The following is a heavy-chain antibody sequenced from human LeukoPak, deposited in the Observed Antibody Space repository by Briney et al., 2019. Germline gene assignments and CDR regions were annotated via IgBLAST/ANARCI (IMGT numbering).Heavy chain of an antibody. CDR3: ASSSAVAGPPFDL. D-gene: IGHD6-19*01. J-gene: IGHJ2*01. CDR1: GGSISSSSYY. CDR2: LYYSGST. Sequence: SETLSLTCTVSGGSISSSSYYWGWIRQPPGKGLEWIGTLYYSGSTYYNPSLGSRVTISVDTSKNQFSLKVSSVTAADTAVYHCASSSAVAGPPFDLWGRGTLVTVSS. V-gene: IGHV4-39*07.